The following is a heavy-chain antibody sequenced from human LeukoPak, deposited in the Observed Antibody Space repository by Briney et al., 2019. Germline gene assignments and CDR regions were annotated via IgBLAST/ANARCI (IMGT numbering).Heavy chain of an antibody. J-gene: IGHJ4*02. D-gene: IGHD1-26*01. CDR3: AKDGGECELPLFSDY. CDR2: ISYDGSNK. Sequence: GGSLRLSCAASGFTFSSYGMHWVRQAPGQGLEWVAVISYDGSNKYYADSVKGRFTISRDNSKNTLYLQMNSLRAEDTAVYYCAKDGGECELPLFSDYWGQGTLVTVSS. V-gene: IGHV3-30*18. CDR1: GFTFSSYG.